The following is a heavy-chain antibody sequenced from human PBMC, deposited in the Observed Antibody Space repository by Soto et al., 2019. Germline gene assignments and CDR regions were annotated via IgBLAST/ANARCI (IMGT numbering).Heavy chain of an antibody. D-gene: IGHD3-3*01. V-gene: IGHV1-58*01. CDR2: TVVGSGKT. J-gene: IGHJ4*02. CDR3: VFRGGIRFLEWSVEY. Sequence: PLVQSGPEVKKPGTSVKVSCKASAFIFTGSVVQWVRQARGQRLEWVGWTVVGSGKTNYARKFQDRVSITRDRSTSTAYMELNSLRSEDTAVYYCVFRGGIRFLEWSVEYWGQGTLVTVSS. CDR1: AFIFTGSV.